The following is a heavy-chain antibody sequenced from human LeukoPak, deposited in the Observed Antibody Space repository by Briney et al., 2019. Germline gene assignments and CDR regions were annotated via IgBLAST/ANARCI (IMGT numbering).Heavy chain of an antibody. CDR2: IYNSGST. Sequence: SETLSLTCTVSGGSISSYYWSWIRQTPGKGLEQIGYIYNSGSTNYNPSLEGRVTMSIDTSKNQFSLKLSSVAAADTAVYYCTRGGYYEPIDSWGQGTLVTVSS. CDR1: GGSISSYY. V-gene: IGHV4-59*01. J-gene: IGHJ4*02. D-gene: IGHD3-22*01. CDR3: TRGGYYEPIDS.